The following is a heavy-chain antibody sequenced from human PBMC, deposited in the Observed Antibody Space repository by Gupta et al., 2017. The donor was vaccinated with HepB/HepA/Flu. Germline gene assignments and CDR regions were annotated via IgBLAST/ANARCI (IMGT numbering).Heavy chain of an antibody. CDR3: AKDGEGWLVPWYFDL. V-gene: IGHV3-23*01. CDR2: ISGSGGST. D-gene: IGHD6-19*01. CDR1: GLTFSRSA. Sequence: EVQLLESGGGLEQPGGSLRLSCAASGLTFSRSATSWVRQAPGKGLEWVSAISGSGGSTYYADSVKGRFTISRDNSKNTLYLQMNSLRAEDTAVYYCAKDGEGWLVPWYFDLWGRGTLVTVSS. J-gene: IGHJ2*01.